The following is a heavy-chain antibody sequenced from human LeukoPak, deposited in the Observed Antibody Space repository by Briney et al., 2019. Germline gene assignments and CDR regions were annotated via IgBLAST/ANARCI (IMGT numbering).Heavy chain of an antibody. J-gene: IGHJ4*02. D-gene: IGHD3-10*01. CDR3: AKDLYYGSGSKFDD. CDR1: GFTFSTYA. V-gene: IGHV3-23*01. Sequence: GGSLRLSCAASGFTFSTYAMGWVRQAPGKGLEWVSFISGSGTSTNYADSVKGRFTISRDNSKNTLSLQMNSLRVEDTAVYYCAKDLYYGSGSKFDDWGQGTLVTVSS. CDR2: ISGSGTST.